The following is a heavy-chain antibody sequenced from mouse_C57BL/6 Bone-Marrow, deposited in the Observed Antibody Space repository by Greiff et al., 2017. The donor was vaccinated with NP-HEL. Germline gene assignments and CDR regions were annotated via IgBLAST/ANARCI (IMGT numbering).Heavy chain of an antibody. J-gene: IGHJ4*01. D-gene: IGHD2-5*01. CDR1: GYTFTDYY. CDR2: INPNNGGT. CDR3: ASMTYYSNYDAMDY. V-gene: IGHV1-26*01. Sequence: VQLQQSGPELVKPGASVKISCKASGYTFTDYYMNWVKQSHGKSLEWIGDINPNNGGTSYNQKFKGKATLTVDKSSSTAYMELRSLTSEDSAVYYCASMTYYSNYDAMDYWGQGTSVTVPS.